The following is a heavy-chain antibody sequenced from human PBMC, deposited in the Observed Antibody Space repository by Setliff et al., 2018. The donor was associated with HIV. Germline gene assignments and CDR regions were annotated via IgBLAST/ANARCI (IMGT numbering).Heavy chain of an antibody. D-gene: IGHD5-12*01. CDR3: AREWLQHTGDDAFDV. CDR1: GASISRSTYY. Sequence: LTCTVSGASISRSTYYWGWIRQPPGKGLEWIGNVHYTGNTYYSPSLEIRVTISVDTSKNQFSLKLTSVTAADTAVYYCAREWLQHTGDDAFDVWGQGTMVTVSS. CDR2: VHYTGNT. V-gene: IGHV4-39*07. J-gene: IGHJ3*01.